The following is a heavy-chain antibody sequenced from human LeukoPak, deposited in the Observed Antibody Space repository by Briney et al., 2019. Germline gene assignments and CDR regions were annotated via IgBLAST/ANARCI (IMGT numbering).Heavy chain of an antibody. CDR1: GFTFSSYG. CDR3: AKPSGDSSGCSDYYYYYYMDV. D-gene: IGHD3-22*01. Sequence: TGGSLRLSCAASGFTFSSYGMHWVRQAPGKGLEWVAFIRYDGSNKYYADSVKGRFTISRDNSKNTLYLQMNSLRAEDTAVYYCAKPSGDSSGCSDYYYYYYMDVWGKGTTVTVSS. CDR2: IRYDGSNK. J-gene: IGHJ6*03. V-gene: IGHV3-30*02.